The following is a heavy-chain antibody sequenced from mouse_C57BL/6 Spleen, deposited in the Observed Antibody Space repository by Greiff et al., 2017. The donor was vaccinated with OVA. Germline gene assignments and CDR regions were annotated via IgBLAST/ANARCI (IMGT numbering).Heavy chain of an antibody. CDR3: ARDGWDGFAY. D-gene: IGHD4-1*01. V-gene: IGHV5-4*01. CDR1: GFTFSSYA. J-gene: IGHJ3*01. CDR2: ISDGGSYT. Sequence: DVHLVESGGGLVKPGGSLKLSCAASGFTFSSYAMSWVRQTPEKRLEWVATISDGGSYTYYPDNVKGRFTISRDNAKNNLYLQMSHLKSEDTAMYYGARDGWDGFAYWGQGTLVTVSA.